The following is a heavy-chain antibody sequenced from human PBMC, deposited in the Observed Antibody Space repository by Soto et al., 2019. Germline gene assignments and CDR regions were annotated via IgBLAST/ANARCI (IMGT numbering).Heavy chain of an antibody. V-gene: IGHV2-5*02. J-gene: IGHJ4*02. CDR3: ARLVVAGNTYYFDS. D-gene: IGHD2-15*01. CDR2: IYWDDDK. Sequence: QITLKESGPTLVKPTQTLTLTCTFSGFSLSSSGVGVGWIRQPPGKALEWLTFIYWDDDKRYSPSLKSRLTITKDPSKNQVVLTLTNMDPVDTATYYCARLVVAGNTYYFDSWGQGTLLTVSS. CDR1: GFSLSSSGVG.